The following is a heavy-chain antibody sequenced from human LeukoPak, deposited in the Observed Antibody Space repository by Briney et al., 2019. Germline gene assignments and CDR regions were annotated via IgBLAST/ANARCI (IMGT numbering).Heavy chain of an antibody. CDR1: GFTISSYW. D-gene: IGHD1-14*01. Sequence: GSLRLSCAASGFTISSYWRSWLRQAPGKGLEWVANIKQDGSEKYYVYSVKGRFTISRDNAKNSLYLQMNSLRAEDTAVYYCARDSEGFDYWGQGTLVTASS. V-gene: IGHV3-7*01. CDR3: ARDSEGFDY. J-gene: IGHJ4*02. CDR2: IKQDGSEK.